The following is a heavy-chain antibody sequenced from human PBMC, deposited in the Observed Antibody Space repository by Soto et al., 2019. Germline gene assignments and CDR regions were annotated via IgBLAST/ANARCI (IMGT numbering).Heavy chain of an antibody. Sequence: SVKVSCKASGYTFTSYGISWVRQAPGQGLEWMGRIIPILGIANYAQKFQGRVTITADKSTSTAYMELSSLRSEDTAVYYCARGCYAKYYYYMDVWGKGTTVTVSS. J-gene: IGHJ6*03. CDR1: GYTFTSYG. V-gene: IGHV1-69*04. CDR3: ARGCYAKYYYYMDV. CDR2: IIPILGIA. D-gene: IGHD2-2*01.